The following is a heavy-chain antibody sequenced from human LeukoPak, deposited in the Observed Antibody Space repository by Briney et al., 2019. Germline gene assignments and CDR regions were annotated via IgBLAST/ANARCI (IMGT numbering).Heavy chain of an antibody. D-gene: IGHD2-15*01. V-gene: IGHV4-4*02. CDR2: IYHSGST. CDR3: ARGTTNCSGGSCYSYYYYYMDV. CDR1: GGSISSSNW. Sequence: PSGTLSLTCAVSGGSISSSNWWSWVRQPPGKGLEWIGEIYHSGSTNYNPSLKSRVTISVDKSKNQFSLKLSSVTAADTAVYYCARGTTNCSGGSCYSYYYYYMDVWGKGTTVTVSS. J-gene: IGHJ6*03.